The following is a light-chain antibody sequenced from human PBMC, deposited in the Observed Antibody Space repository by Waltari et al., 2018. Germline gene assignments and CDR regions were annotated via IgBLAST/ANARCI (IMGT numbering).Light chain of an antibody. CDR3: QQCYSTPVT. J-gene: IGKJ4*01. Sequence: DIQMTQSPSSLSASVGDRVTITCRASQSISNYLNWYQQKPGKAPRPLIYAASNLQTGVPSRFSGSGSGTDFTLTISSLQPEDFATYYCQQCYSTPVTFGGGTKLEI. CDR2: AAS. V-gene: IGKV1-39*01. CDR1: QSISNY.